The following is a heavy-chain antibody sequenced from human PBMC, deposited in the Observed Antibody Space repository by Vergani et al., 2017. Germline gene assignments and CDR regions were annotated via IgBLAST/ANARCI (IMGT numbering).Heavy chain of an antibody. CDR2: ISGSGGST. J-gene: IGHJ6*02. D-gene: IGHD5-12*01. Sequence: EVQLLESGGDLVHPGGSLRLSCAASGFTFNHYAMNWVRQAPGKGLEWVSGISGSGGSTYYAGSVKGRFTISTDSSKNTLYLQMNSLRAGDTAVYYCAKANPRNSGYDYLYYYHAMDVWGQGTTFTVSS. CDR3: AKANPRNSGYDYLYYYHAMDV. V-gene: IGHV3-23*01. CDR1: GFTFNHYA.